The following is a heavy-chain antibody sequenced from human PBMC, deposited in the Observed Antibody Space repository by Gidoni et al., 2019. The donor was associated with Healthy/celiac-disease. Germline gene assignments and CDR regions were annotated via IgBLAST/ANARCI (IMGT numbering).Heavy chain of an antibody. D-gene: IGHD2-15*01. Sequence: QVQLVESGGGVVQPGRSLRLSCAASGFTFSRYAMHWVRQAPGKGLEWVAVISYDGSNKYYADSVKGRFTISRDNSKNTLYLQMNSLRAEDTAVYYCASYRGGGCSGGSCYSVPFDYWGQGTLVTVSS. CDR3: ASYRGGGCSGGSCYSVPFDY. V-gene: IGHV3-30-3*01. CDR2: ISYDGSNK. CDR1: GFTFSRYA. J-gene: IGHJ4*02.